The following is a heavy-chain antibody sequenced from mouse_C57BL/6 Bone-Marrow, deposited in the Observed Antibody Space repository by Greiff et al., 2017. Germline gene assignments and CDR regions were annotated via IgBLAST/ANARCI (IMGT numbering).Heavy chain of an antibody. CDR1: GYTFTSYW. J-gene: IGHJ1*03. Sequence: QVQLQQPGAELVKPGASVKMSCKASGYTFTSYWITWVKQRPGQGLEWIGDIYPGSGSTNYNEKFKSKATLTVDTSSSTAYMQLSSLTSEDSAVYYCARSDYEELYWYFDVWGTGTTVTVSS. CDR2: IYPGSGST. D-gene: IGHD2-4*01. V-gene: IGHV1-55*01. CDR3: ARSDYEELYWYFDV.